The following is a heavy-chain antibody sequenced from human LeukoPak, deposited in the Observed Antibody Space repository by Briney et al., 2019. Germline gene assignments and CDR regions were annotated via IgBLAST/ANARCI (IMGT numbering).Heavy chain of an antibody. D-gene: IGHD2-2*01. V-gene: IGHV3-74*01. CDR2: INSDGSST. Sequence: GGSLRLSCAASGFTFSSYWMHWVRQAPGKRLVWVSRINSDGSSTSYADSVKGRFTISRDNAKNTLYLQMNSLRAEDTAVYYCARPSTGGQLLWEWFDPWGQGTLVAVSS. CDR3: ARPSTGGQLLWEWFDP. J-gene: IGHJ5*02. CDR1: GFTFSSYW.